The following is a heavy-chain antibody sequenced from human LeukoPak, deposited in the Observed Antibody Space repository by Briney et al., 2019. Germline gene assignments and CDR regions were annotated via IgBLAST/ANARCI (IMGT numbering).Heavy chain of an antibody. CDR2: IIPIFGTG. D-gene: IGHD3-3*01. CDR1: GGTFSSYA. CDR3: ARAIWSGSRILDY. J-gene: IGHJ4*02. Sequence: LVKVSCKAAGGTFSSYAISWVRQATGQGLEWVGGIIPIFGTGNYAQKFQGRVTINADKSTSTAYMELSSLRSEDTAVYYCARAIWSGSRILDYWGQGTLVTVSS. V-gene: IGHV1-69*06.